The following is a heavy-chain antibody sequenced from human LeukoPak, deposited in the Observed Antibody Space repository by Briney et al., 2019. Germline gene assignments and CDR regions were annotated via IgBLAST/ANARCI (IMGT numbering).Heavy chain of an antibody. Sequence: SETLSLTCAVYGGSLSDYYWSWFRQPPGKGLEWIGEINHSGSTDYNPSLKSRVTILVDTSKNQFSLKLSSVTAADTAVYHCAYSSGYQQQWGQGTLVTVSS. V-gene: IGHV4-34*01. D-gene: IGHD3-22*01. CDR1: GGSLSDYY. CDR2: INHSGST. CDR3: AYSSGYQQQ. J-gene: IGHJ1*01.